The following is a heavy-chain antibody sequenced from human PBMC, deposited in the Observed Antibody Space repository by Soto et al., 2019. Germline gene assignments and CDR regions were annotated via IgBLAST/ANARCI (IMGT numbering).Heavy chain of an antibody. D-gene: IGHD3-9*01. CDR3: AREGDHYDILTGPDAFDI. Sequence: SETLSLTCTVSGGSTSSYYWSWIRQPPGKGLEWIGYIYYSGSTNYNPSLKSRVTISVDTSKNQFSLKLSSVTAADTAVYYCAREGDHYDILTGPDAFDIWGQGTMVTVSS. CDR2: IYYSGST. CDR1: GGSTSSYY. J-gene: IGHJ3*02. V-gene: IGHV4-59*01.